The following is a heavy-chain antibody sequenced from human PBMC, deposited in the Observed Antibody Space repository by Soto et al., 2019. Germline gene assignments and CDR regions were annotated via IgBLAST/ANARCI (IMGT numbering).Heavy chain of an antibody. CDR2: IVVGSGNT. J-gene: IGHJ4*02. Sequence: SVTDYCKAAVFPFTSAAVQWVRHARGQRLEWIGWIVVGSGNTNYAQKFQERVTITRDMSTSTAYMERSSLRSEDTAVYYCADRTTVTTFFDYWGQGTLVTVSS. CDR1: VFPFTSAA. V-gene: IGHV1-58*01. CDR3: ADRTTVTTFFDY. D-gene: IGHD4-17*01.